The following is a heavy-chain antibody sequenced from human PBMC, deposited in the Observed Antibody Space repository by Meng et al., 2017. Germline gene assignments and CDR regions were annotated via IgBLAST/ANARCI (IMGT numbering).Heavy chain of an antibody. CDR3: ARRKGRDAFDI. CDR2: IYYSGST. Sequence: VHRQQSGTGVFKPSETLSATCTVSGCSSSGCGYYWSWTRQHPGKGMEWIGYIYYSGSTYYNPSLKSRVTISVDTSKNQFSLKLSSVTAADTAVYYCARRKGRDAFDIWGQGTMVTVSS. V-gene: IGHV4-31*03. CDR1: GCSSSGCGYY. J-gene: IGHJ3*02.